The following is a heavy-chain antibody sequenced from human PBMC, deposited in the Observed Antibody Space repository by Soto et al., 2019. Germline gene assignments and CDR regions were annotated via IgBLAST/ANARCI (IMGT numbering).Heavy chain of an antibody. CDR1: GFTFSSYA. CDR2: ISGSGGST. CDR3: AKDLGNYYDSSGYYPHTLHAFDI. J-gene: IGHJ3*02. V-gene: IGHV3-23*01. D-gene: IGHD3-22*01. Sequence: PGGSLRLSCAASGFTFSSYAMSWVRQSPGKGLEWVSAISGSGGSTYYADSVKGRFTISRDNSKNTLYLQMNSLRAEDTAVYYCAKDLGNYYDSSGYYPHTLHAFDIWGQGTMVTVSS.